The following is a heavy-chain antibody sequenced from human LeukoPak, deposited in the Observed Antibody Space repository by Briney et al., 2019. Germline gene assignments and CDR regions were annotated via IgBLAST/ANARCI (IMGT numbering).Heavy chain of an antibody. Sequence: GGTLRLSCAASGFTFSSYAMSWVRQAPGKGLEWVSAISGSGGTTYYADSVKGRFTISRDNSKNTLYLQMNSLRAEDTAVYYCAKGGGQRNYYYYMDVWGKGTTVTISS. J-gene: IGHJ6*03. CDR2: ISGSGGTT. D-gene: IGHD3-10*01. V-gene: IGHV3-23*01. CDR3: AKGGGQRNYYYYMDV. CDR1: GFTFSSYA.